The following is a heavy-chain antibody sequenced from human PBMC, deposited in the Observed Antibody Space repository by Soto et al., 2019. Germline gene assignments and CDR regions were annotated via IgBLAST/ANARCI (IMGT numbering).Heavy chain of an antibody. CDR3: ARGHYYDSSGYYFALYYGMDV. Sequence: GASVKVSCKASGGTFSSYAISWVRQAPGQGLEWMGGIIPIFGTANYAQKFQGRVTITADESTSTAYMELSSLRSEDTAVYYCARGHYYDSSGYYFALYYGMDVWGQGTTVTVSS. D-gene: IGHD3-22*01. J-gene: IGHJ6*02. V-gene: IGHV1-69*13. CDR2: IIPIFGTA. CDR1: GGTFSSYA.